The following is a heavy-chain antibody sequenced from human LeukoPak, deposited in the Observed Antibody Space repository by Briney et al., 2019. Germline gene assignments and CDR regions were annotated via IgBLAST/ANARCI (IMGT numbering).Heavy chain of an antibody. D-gene: IGHD2-15*01. Sequence: PGGSLRLSCAASGFTFSNYNMNWVRQAPGKGLEWVSYISSSSSTIYYADSVKGRFTISRDNAKNSLYLQMNSLRVEDTAVYYCARSRWCGESCPLYGMDVWGQGTTVTVSS. CDR3: ARSRWCGESCPLYGMDV. CDR1: GFTFSNYN. CDR2: ISSSSSTI. V-gene: IGHV3-48*04. J-gene: IGHJ6*02.